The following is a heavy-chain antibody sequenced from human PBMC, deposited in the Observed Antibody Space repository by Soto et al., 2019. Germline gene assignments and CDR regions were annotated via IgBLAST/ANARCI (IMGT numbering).Heavy chain of an antibody. Sequence: GGSLRLSCAASGFTFSSYAMSWVRQAPGKGLEWVSAISGSGGSTYYADSVKGRFTISRDNSKNTLYLQMNSLRAEDTAVYYCAKDSEWELLGNYYYGMDVWGQGTTVTVSS. CDR2: ISGSGGST. D-gene: IGHD1-26*01. CDR1: GFTFSSYA. V-gene: IGHV3-23*01. CDR3: AKDSEWELLGNYYYGMDV. J-gene: IGHJ6*02.